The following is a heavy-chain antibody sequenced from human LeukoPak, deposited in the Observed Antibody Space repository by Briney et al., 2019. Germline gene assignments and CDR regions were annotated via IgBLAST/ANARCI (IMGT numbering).Heavy chain of an antibody. CDR1: GYTFTSYY. V-gene: IGHV1-46*01. CDR3: ASRATAQGYYFDY. D-gene: IGHD5-24*01. J-gene: IGHJ4*02. Sequence: ASVKVSCKASGYTFTSYYMHWVRQAPGQGLEWMGIINPSGGSTSYAQKSQGRVTMTRDTSTSTVYMELSSLRSEDTAVYYCASRATAQGYYFDYWGQGTLVTVSS. CDR2: INPSGGST.